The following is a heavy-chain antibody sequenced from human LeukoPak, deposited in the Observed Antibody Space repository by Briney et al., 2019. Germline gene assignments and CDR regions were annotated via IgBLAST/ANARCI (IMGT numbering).Heavy chain of an antibody. Sequence: ASVKVSCKASGYTFTSYGISWVRQAPGQGLEWMGWISAYNGNTNYAQKLQGRVTMTTDTSTSTAYMELRSLRSDDTAVYYCARVGPQYQPLQNWFDPWGQGTLVTVSS. J-gene: IGHJ5*02. V-gene: IGHV1-18*01. CDR2: ISAYNGNT. CDR1: GYTFTSYG. CDR3: ARVGPQYQPLQNWFDP. D-gene: IGHD2-2*01.